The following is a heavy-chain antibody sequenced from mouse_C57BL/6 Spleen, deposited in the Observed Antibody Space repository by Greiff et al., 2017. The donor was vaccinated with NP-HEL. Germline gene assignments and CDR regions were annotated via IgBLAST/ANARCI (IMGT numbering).Heavy chain of an antibody. V-gene: IGHV3-6*01. CDR3: ARDHDGYRGYFDY. D-gene: IGHD2-3*01. CDR2: ISYDGSN. CDR1: GYSITSGYY. Sequence: EVQLQESGPGLVKPSQSLSLTCSVTGYSITSGYYWNWIRQFPGNKLEWMGYISYDGSNNYNPSLKNRISITRDTSKNQFFLKLNSVTTEDTATYYCARDHDGYRGYFDYWGQGTTLTVSS. J-gene: IGHJ2*01.